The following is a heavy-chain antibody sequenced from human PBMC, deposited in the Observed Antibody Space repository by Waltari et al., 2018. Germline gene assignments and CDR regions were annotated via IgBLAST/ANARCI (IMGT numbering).Heavy chain of an antibody. CDR2: IYYSGST. V-gene: IGHV4-59*01. CDR3: ARGALTGPYYYYMDV. J-gene: IGHJ6*03. D-gene: IGHD1-20*01. CDR1: GGSISSYY. Sequence: QVQLQESGPGLVKPSETLSLTCTVSGGSISSYYWSWIRQPPGKGLEWIGYIYYSGSTNYNPSLKSRVTISVDTSKNQFSLKLSSVTAADTAVYYCARGALTGPYYYYMDVWGKGTTVTVSS.